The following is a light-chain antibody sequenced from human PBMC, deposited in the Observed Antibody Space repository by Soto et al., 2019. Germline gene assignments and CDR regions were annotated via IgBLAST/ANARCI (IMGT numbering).Light chain of an antibody. V-gene: IGKV3-15*01. Sequence: EVVLTQSPGTLSLSPGERATLSCRASQSVGSIYLAWYQQRPGQAPRLLISGASNRATVIPARFSGSGSGTEFTLTISSLQSEDFAVYYCQQYNDWPPNTFGQGTRLEIK. CDR3: QQYNDWPPNT. CDR2: GAS. CDR1: QSVGSIY. J-gene: IGKJ5*01.